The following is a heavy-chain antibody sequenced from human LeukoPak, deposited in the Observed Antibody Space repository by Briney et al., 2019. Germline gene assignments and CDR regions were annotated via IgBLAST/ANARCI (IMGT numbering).Heavy chain of an antibody. D-gene: IGHD5-24*01. CDR2: INSSSSYI. CDR3: ARGEEKATITALDS. V-gene: IGHV3-21*01. CDR1: GFTFSNYD. J-gene: IGHJ4*02. Sequence: GGSLRLSCAASGFTFSNYDMHWVRQAPGKGLEWVSAINSSSSYIYYADSIKGRFTISRDNAENSLYLQMNSLRAVDTAVYFCARGEEKATITALDSWGQGTLVTVSS.